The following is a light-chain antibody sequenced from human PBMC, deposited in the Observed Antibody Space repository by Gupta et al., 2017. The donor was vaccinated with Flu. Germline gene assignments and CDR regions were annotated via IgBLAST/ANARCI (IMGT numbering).Light chain of an antibody. CDR3: QQGLGAIS. CDR1: QSVLYSLNNKNY. J-gene: IGKJ4*01. V-gene: IGKV4-1*01. CDR2: WAS. Sequence: DIVMTQSPDSLAVSLGERATINCKSSQSVLYSLNNKNYLNWYQQKPGQPPKLLIHWASIRESGVPDRFSGSGSGTDFTLTSSSLQPEDVAIYYWQQGLGAISFGGGTKVEIK.